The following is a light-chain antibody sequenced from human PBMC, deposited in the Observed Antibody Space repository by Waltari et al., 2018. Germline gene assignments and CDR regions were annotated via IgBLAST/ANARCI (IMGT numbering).Light chain of an antibody. Sequence: HQQHPGKAPKLRIYAVTNRPSGVSNRFSGSKSGNTASLTISGLQAEDEAYYYCSSDTSSNTLGFGTGTKVTVL. V-gene: IGLV2-14*03. J-gene: IGLJ1*01. CDR2: AVT. CDR3: SSDTSSNTLG.